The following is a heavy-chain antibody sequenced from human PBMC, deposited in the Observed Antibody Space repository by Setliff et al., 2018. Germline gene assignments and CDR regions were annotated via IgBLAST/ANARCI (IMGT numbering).Heavy chain of an antibody. Sequence: PGGSLRLSCAASGFTFSTYSLIWVRQAPGTGLEWVSSISPSSSHIYYADSAEGRFTISRDNAKNSLYLQMNSLRVEDTAVYYCARDGVPPPNYNFWSGSGGSDYWGQGTLVTVSS. V-gene: IGHV3-21*01. D-gene: IGHD3-3*01. CDR2: ISPSSSHI. CDR1: GFTFSTYS. CDR3: ARDGVPPPNYNFWSGSGGSDY. J-gene: IGHJ4*02.